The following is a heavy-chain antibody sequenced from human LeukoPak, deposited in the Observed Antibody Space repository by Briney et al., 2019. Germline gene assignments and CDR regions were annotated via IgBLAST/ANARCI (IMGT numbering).Heavy chain of an antibody. V-gene: IGHV3-30*02. Sequence: GGSLRLSCAASGFTFDDYAMHWVRQAPGKGLEWVAFIRYDGSNKYYADSVKGRFTISRDNSKNTLYLQMNSLRAEDTAVYYCAKTKYSSSWDANWFDPWGQGTLVTVSS. D-gene: IGHD6-13*01. CDR3: AKTKYSSSWDANWFDP. CDR1: GFTFDDYA. J-gene: IGHJ5*02. CDR2: IRYDGSNK.